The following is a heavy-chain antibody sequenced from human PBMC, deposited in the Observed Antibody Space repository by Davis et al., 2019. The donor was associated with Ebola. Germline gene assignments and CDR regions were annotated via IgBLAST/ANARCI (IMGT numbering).Heavy chain of an antibody. CDR2: IYYSGST. Sequence: MPSETLSLTCTVSGGSVSSGSYYWSWIRQPPGKGLEWIGYIYYSGSTNYNPSLKSRVTISVDTSKNQFPLKLSSVTAADTAVYYCARTYYYDSSGYYAGLDWGQGTLVTVSS. CDR1: GGSVSSGSYY. J-gene: IGHJ4*02. V-gene: IGHV4-61*01. CDR3: ARTYYYDSSGYYAGLD. D-gene: IGHD3-22*01.